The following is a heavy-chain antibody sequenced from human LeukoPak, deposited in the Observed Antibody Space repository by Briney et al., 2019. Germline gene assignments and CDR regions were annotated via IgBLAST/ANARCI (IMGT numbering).Heavy chain of an antibody. CDR3: ARERTYAGD. CDR2: ISSSGST. D-gene: IGHD4-23*01. Sequence: SETLSLTCTVSGGSISSYYWSWIRQPPGKALEWIGYISSSGSTNYNPSLKSRVSFSVDTSKDQYSLKLSSMTAADTAVYYCARERTYAGDWGQGTLVTV. CDR1: GGSISSYY. V-gene: IGHV4-59*08. J-gene: IGHJ4*02.